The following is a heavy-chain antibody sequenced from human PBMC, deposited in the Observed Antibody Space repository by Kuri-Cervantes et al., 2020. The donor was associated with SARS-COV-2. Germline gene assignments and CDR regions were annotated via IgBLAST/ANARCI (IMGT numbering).Heavy chain of an antibody. D-gene: IGHD2-2*01. CDR3: AREFIVPAAILDY. J-gene: IGHJ4*02. CDR1: GGSFSGYY. Sequence: SQTLSLTCAVYGGSFSGYYWSWIRQPPGKGLEWIGEINHSGSTYYNPSLKSRVTISVDTSKNQFSLKLSSVTAADTAVYYCAREFIVPAAILDYWGQGTLVTVSS. V-gene: IGHV4-34*01. CDR2: INHSGST.